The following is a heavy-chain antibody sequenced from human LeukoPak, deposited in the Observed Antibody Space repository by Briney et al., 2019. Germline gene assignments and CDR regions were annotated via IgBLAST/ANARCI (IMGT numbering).Heavy chain of an antibody. V-gene: IGHV1-2*02. CDR1: GYTLTGYY. J-gene: IGHJ4*02. CDR2: INPNSGGT. D-gene: IGHD6-19*01. Sequence: ASVKVSCKASGYTLTGYYMHWVRQAPGQGLEWMGWINPNSGGTNYAQKFQGRVTMTRDTSISTAYMELSRLRSDDTAVYYCARDSIAVAGVSGYWGQGTLVTVSS. CDR3: ARDSIAVAGVSGY.